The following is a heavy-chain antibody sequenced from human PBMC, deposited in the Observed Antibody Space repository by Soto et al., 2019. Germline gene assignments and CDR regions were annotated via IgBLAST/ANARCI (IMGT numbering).Heavy chain of an antibody. CDR1: GYTFTGYY. D-gene: IGHD1-7*01. CDR3: AREYNWNYGLGMDV. Sequence: ASVKVSCKASGYTFTGYYMHWVRQAPGQGLEWMGWINPNSGGTNYAQKFQGWVTMTRDTSISTAYMELSRLRSDDTAVYYCAREYNWNYGLGMDVWGQRTTVTV. J-gene: IGHJ6*02. CDR2: INPNSGGT. V-gene: IGHV1-2*04.